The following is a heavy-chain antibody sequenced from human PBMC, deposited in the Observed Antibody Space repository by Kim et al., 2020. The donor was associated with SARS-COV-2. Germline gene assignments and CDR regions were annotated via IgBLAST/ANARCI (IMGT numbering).Heavy chain of an antibody. CDR3: ARLPPGIAVAGRTPGDY. CDR1: GGSISSSSW. CDR2: IYHSGST. Sequence: SETLSLTCAVSGGSISSSSWWSWVRQPPGKGLEWIGEIYHSGSTNYNPSLKSRVTISVDKSKNQFSLKLSSVTAADTAVYYCARLPPGIAVAGRTPGDYWGQGTLVTVSS. V-gene: IGHV4-4*02. J-gene: IGHJ4*02. D-gene: IGHD6-19*01.